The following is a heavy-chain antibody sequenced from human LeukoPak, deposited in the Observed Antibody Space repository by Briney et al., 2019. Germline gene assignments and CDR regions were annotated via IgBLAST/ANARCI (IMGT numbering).Heavy chain of an antibody. J-gene: IGHJ3*02. V-gene: IGHV4-39*07. Sequence: PSETLSLTCTVSGGSISSSSYYWGWIRQPPGKGLEWIGSIYYSGSTYYNPSLKSRVTISVDTSKNQFSLKLSSVTAADTAVYYCARELSPSGGNAFDIWGQGTMVTVSS. CDR3: ARELSPSGGNAFDI. CDR2: IYYSGST. D-gene: IGHD5-12*01. CDR1: GGSISSSSYY.